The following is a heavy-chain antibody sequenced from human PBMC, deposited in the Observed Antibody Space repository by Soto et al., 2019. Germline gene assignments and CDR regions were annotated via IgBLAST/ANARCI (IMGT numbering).Heavy chain of an antibody. CDR3: ARDKDRVRLGGNYYYAMDV. D-gene: IGHD3-16*01. V-gene: IGHV1-69*12. Sequence: QVQLVQSGAEVMQPGSSVRVSCKASGGTFSTSAISCVRQAPGQGLEWMGGIIPIFGTADYAQKVQGRVKITASDSPSTAYRELSSLSSEDTAVYFWARDKDRVRLGGNYYYAMDVWGQGTTVTVSS. J-gene: IGHJ6*02. CDR2: IIPIFGTA. CDR1: GGTFSTSA.